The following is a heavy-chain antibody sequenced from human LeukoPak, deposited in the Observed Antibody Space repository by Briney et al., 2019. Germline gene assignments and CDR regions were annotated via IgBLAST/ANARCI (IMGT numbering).Heavy chain of an antibody. CDR1: GFTVSSNY. CDR2: IYSGGST. J-gene: IGHJ5*02. V-gene: IGHV3-53*01. CDR3: ARDSPDGTSYCGGDCYPGLFDP. Sequence: GGSLRLSCAASGFTVSSNYMSWVRQAPGKGLEWVSVIYSGGSTYYADSVKGRFTISRDNSKNTLYLQMNSLRAEDTAVYYCARDSPDGTSYCGGDCYPGLFDPWGQGTLVTVSS. D-gene: IGHD2-21*02.